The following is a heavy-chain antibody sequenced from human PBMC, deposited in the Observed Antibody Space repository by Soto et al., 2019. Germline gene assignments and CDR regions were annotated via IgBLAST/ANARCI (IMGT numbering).Heavy chain of an antibody. J-gene: IGHJ4*02. D-gene: IGHD4-17*01. CDR3: ARGRYGDY. V-gene: IGHV1-18*01. Sequence: QAHLVQSGPEVQKPGASVKVSCKGSGYIFTSYGIAWVRQAPGQGLEWMGWISAHNGKTEYAQKFQGRVTVTRDTATSTAYLELRSLRSDDTAVYYCARGRYGDYWGQGALVTVSS. CDR2: ISAHNGKT. CDR1: GYIFTSYG.